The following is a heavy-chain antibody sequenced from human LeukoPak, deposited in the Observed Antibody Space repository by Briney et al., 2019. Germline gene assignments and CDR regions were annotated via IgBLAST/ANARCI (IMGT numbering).Heavy chain of an antibody. D-gene: IGHD5-12*01. V-gene: IGHV1-2*02. CDR1: GYTFTGYY. CDR2: INPNSGGT. J-gene: IGHJ4*02. Sequence: ASVKVSCKASGYTFTGYYMHWVRQAPGQGLEWMGWINPNSGGTNYAQKFQGRVTMTRGTSIGTAYMELSRLRSDDTAVYYCARGPLIVATIFAGLVFDYWGQGTLVIVSS. CDR3: ARGPLIVATIFAGLVFDY.